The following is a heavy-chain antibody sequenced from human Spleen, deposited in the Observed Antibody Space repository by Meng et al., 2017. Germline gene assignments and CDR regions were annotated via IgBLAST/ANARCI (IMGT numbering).Heavy chain of an antibody. CDR1: GGSFSDYY. CDR2: INHSGST. CDR3: ARGPTTMAHDFDY. Sequence: HGQLQQWGAGLLKPSATLSLTCVVSGGSFSDYYWSWIRQPPGKGLEWIGEINHSGSTNYNPSLESRATISVDTSQNNLSLKLSSVTAADSAVYYCARGPTTMAHDFDYWGQGTLVTVSS. D-gene: IGHD4-11*01. V-gene: IGHV4-34*01. J-gene: IGHJ4*02.